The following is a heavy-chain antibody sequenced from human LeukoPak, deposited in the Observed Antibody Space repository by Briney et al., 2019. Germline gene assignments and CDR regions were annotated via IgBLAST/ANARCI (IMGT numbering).Heavy chain of an antibody. CDR2: IRSKVFGGTG. D-gene: IGHD3-22*01. CDR1: GFTFGDYA. V-gene: IGHV3-49*03. Sequence: PGGSLRLSCTASGFTFGDYAMSWFRQAPGKGLEWVGFIRSKVFGGTGEYASAVKGRFIISRDDSKNIAYLQMKSLKIEDTAVYYCARDLYDSSGYYFGHWGQGTLVTVSS. CDR3: ARDLYDSSGYYFGH. J-gene: IGHJ4*02.